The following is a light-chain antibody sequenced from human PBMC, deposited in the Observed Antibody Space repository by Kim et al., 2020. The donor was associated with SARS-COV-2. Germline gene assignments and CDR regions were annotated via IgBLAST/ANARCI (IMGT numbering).Light chain of an antibody. CDR3: SSDTDTSMRV. V-gene: IGLV2-14*01. Sequence: QSALTQPASVSGSLGPSITLSCSQSRSDVGFYDYVSWYQQEPGKAPKLMIYVVINRPSGVSDRFSGSKSGHTASLTIAGLQAEDEADNYGSSDTDTSMRVFGGGTKVTVL. CDR2: VVI. J-gene: IGLJ3*02. CDR1: RSDVGFYDY.